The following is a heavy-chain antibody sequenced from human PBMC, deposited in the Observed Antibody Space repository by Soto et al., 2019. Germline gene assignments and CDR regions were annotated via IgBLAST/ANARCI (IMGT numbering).Heavy chain of an antibody. V-gene: IGHV3-11*05. J-gene: IGHJ6*02. CDR3: AREYYYTMDV. Sequence: PGGSLRLSCEASGFTFRDYYMTWFRQAPGKGLEWPSYIDSSTKYTNYADSVKGRFTISRDNAKNSLYLQMNSLRADDTAVYYCAREYYYTMDVWGQGTMVTVSS. CDR2: IDSSTKYT. CDR1: GFTFRDYY.